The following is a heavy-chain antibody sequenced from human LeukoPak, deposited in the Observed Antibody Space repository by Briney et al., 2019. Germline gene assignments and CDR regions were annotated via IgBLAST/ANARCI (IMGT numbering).Heavy chain of an antibody. CDR2: ISGSGGST. Sequence: GGSLRLSCAASGFTFSSYAMGWVRQAPAKGLEWVSSISGSGGSTYYADSVKGRFTLSRDNPKNTLDLQMSSLRVEDTAVYYCAKATDFQYYDTSGYYYYFDYWGQGTLVTVSS. D-gene: IGHD3-22*01. V-gene: IGHV3-23*01. J-gene: IGHJ4*02. CDR3: AKATDFQYYDTSGYYYYFDY. CDR1: GFTFSSYA.